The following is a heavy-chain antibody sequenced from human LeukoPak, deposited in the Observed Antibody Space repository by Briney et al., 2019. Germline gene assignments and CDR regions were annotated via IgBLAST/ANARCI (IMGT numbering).Heavy chain of an antibody. Sequence: GGSLRLSCAASGLTFSSHWMHWVRQAPGKGLVWVSRITNDGSSTTYADSVKGRFTISRDNAKNMLYLQVNSLRAKDTAVYYCAREGPNAYCGGDCYMFDYWGQGTLVAVSS. CDR2: ITNDGSST. J-gene: IGHJ4*02. V-gene: IGHV3-74*01. CDR1: GLTFSSHW. D-gene: IGHD2-21*02. CDR3: AREGPNAYCGGDCYMFDY.